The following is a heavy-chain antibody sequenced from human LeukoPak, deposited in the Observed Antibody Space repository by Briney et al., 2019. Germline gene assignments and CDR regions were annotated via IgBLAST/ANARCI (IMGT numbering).Heavy chain of an antibody. CDR3: ARGQVYDSSGYYYVGEYFDY. CDR1: GGSISSYY. CDR2: IYTSGNT. D-gene: IGHD3-22*01. V-gene: IGHV4-4*07. J-gene: IGHJ4*02. Sequence: PSETLSLTCTVSGGSISSYYGSWIRQPAGKGLEWIGRIYTSGNTKYNPSLKSRATMSVDTSKNQFSLKLSSVTAADTDVYYCARGQVYDSSGYYYVGEYFDYWGQGTLVTVSS.